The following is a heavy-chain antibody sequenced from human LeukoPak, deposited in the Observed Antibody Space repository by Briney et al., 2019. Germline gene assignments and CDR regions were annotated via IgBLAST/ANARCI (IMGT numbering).Heavy chain of an antibody. CDR3: ARSSLVRGVTAY. V-gene: IGHV3-48*01. J-gene: IGHJ4*02. D-gene: IGHD3-10*01. CDR2: IDTSSSTI. CDR1: GFTFSNYN. Sequence: GSLRLSCAASGFTFSNYNMNWVRQAPGKGLEWVSDIDTSSSTIYYADSVKGRFTISRDNAKNSLYLQMNSLRAEDTAVYYCARSSLVRGVTAYWGQGTLVTVSS.